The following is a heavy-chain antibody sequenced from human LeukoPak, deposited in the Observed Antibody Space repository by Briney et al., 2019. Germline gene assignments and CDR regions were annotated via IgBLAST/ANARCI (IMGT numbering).Heavy chain of an antibody. Sequence: GGSLRLSCAASGFTFSGYWMHWVRQAPGKGLVWVSVINGDGSRTIYADSVKGRFTISRDNAKNTLYLQMASLRAEDTAVYFCSRGNYFDYWGQGTLVTVSS. CDR3: SRGNYFDY. CDR2: INGDGSRT. CDR1: GFTFSGYW. V-gene: IGHV3-74*01. J-gene: IGHJ4*02.